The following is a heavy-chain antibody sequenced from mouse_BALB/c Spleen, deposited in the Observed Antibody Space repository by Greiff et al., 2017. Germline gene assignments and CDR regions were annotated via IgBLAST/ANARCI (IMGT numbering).Heavy chain of an antibody. D-gene: IGHD1-1*01. CDR2: ISSGGST. V-gene: IGHV5-6-5*01. Sequence: EVQVVESGGGLVKPGGSLKLSCAASGFTFSSYAMSWVRQTPEKRLEWVASISSGGSTYYPDSVKGRFTIARDNARNILYLQMSSLRSVDTAMYYSARNYGSSLDYFDYWGQGTTLTVSS. J-gene: IGHJ2*01. CDR3: ARNYGSSLDYFDY. CDR1: GFTFSSYA.